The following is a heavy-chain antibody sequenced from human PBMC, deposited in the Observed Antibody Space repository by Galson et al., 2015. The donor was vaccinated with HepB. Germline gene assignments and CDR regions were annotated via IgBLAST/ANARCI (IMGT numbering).Heavy chain of an antibody. Sequence: SLRLSCAASGFTFSSYSMNWVRQAPGKGLEWVSSISSSSSYIYYADSVKGRFTISRDNAKNSLYLQMNSLRAEDTAVYYCARAISFIVGAGGYWGQGTLVTVSS. J-gene: IGHJ4*02. CDR2: ISSSSSYI. CDR3: ARAISFIVGAGGY. V-gene: IGHV3-21*01. D-gene: IGHD1-26*01. CDR1: GFTFSSYS.